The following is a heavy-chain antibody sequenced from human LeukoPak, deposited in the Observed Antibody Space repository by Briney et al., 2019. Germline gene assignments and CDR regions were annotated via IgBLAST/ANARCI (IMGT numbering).Heavy chain of an antibody. V-gene: IGHV3-53*01. CDR2: IYSVGST. CDR1: GFTVRNNY. D-gene: IGHD2-21*01. J-gene: IGHJ5*02. CDR3: VRNSGELGA. Sequence: GGSLRLSCAASGFTVRNNYMSWVRRAAGKGLEWVALIYSVGSTYYADSVKGRFTISRDNSKNTLHLQMNSLRAEDTAVYYCVRNSGELGAWGQGTLLTVSS.